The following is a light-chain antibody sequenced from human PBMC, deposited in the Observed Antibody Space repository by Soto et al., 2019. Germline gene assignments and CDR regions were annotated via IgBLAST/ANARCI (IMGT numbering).Light chain of an antibody. CDR1: QTISNY. Sequence: DIQLTQSPSSLSASIGDRVTITCRASQTISNYLNWYQQKPGQAPNLLIYGASSLQSGVPSRFSGSGSGTDFTLTISSLAPEDFATYYCQQSYSFPFTFGPGTKVDVK. CDR3: QQSYSFPFT. CDR2: GAS. V-gene: IGKV1-39*01. J-gene: IGKJ3*01.